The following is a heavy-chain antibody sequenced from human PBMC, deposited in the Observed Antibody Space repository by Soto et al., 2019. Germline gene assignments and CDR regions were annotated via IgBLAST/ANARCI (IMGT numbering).Heavy chain of an antibody. J-gene: IGHJ5*02. D-gene: IGHD3-3*01. CDR2: ISAYNGNT. V-gene: IGHV1-18*01. CDR1: GYTFTSYG. Sequence: QVPLVQSGAEVKKPGASVKVSCKASGYTFTSYGISWVRQAPGQGLEWMGWISAYNGNTNYAQKLQGRVTMTTDTSTSTAYMELRSLRSDDTAVYYCARDGFRITIFGVVITGWFDPWGQGTLVTVSS. CDR3: ARDGFRITIFGVVITGWFDP.